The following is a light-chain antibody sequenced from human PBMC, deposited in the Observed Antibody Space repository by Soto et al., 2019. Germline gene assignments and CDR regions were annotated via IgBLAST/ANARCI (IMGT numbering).Light chain of an antibody. CDR3: QRYNSYSWT. V-gene: IGKV1-5*01. J-gene: IGKJ1*01. CDR1: HTLSSW. Sequence: DIQLAQSPSTLSASVGDRVTITSRPIHTLSSWLDWYQQKPGKAAELVIYDASRLESGVPSRFSGSGSAHEFPITISSLQPDDFETYYCQRYNSYSWTLGQGTKGDLK. CDR2: DAS.